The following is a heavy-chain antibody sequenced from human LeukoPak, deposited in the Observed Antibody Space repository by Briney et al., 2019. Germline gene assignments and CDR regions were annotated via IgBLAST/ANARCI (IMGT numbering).Heavy chain of an antibody. Sequence: GGSLRLSCAASAFTFSNYAMTWVRQAPGKGLEWVSAISGSGGSTYYANSVKGRFTISRDNSKNTLYLQMSSLRADDTAVYYCAKCSRVDWLPIDYWGRGILVTVSS. J-gene: IGHJ4*02. CDR3: AKCSRVDWLPIDY. V-gene: IGHV3-23*01. D-gene: IGHD3-9*01. CDR1: AFTFSNYA. CDR2: ISGSGGST.